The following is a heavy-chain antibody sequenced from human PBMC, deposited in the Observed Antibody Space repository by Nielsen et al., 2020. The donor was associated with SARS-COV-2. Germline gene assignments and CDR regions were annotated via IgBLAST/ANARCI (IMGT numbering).Heavy chain of an antibody. J-gene: IGHJ3*02. CDR1: GFTFRNHA. Sequence: GGSLRLSCAASGFTFRNHAMSWVRQAPGKGLEWLSVIYSGGSGTYYADSVKGRFTISRDNSKNTLYLQMHSLRPEDTALYYCARRVTDAFDIGGQGTMVTVPS. CDR3: ARRVTDAFDI. V-gene: IGHV3-23*03. D-gene: IGHD2-21*02. CDR2: IYSGGSGT.